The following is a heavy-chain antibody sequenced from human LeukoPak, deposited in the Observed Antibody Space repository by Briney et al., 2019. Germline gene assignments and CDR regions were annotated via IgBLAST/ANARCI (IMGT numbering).Heavy chain of an antibody. V-gene: IGHV5-10-1*01. CDR2: IDPSDSYT. J-gene: IGHJ4*02. D-gene: IGHD5-12*01. CDR3: ARAPDSGSGYDYFDY. Sequence: GESLKISCKGSGYTFTNHWISWVRQMPGKGLEWMGKIDPSDSYTNYSPSFQGHVTISADKSISTAYLQWSSLKASDTAMYYCARAPDSGSGYDYFDYWGQGTLVTVSS. CDR1: GYTFTNHW.